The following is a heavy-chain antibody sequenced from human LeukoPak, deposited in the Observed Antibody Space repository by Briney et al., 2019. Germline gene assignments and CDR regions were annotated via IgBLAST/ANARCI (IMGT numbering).Heavy chain of an antibody. V-gene: IGHV4-39*07. J-gene: IGHJ4*02. CDR3: ARDRIYGSGSDHFDY. CDR1: GGSIFSSSYY. Sequence: SETLSLTCTVSGGSIFSSSYYWGWIRQPPGKGLEWIGSIYYSGSTYYNPSLKSRVTISVDTSKNQFSLKLSSVTAADTAVYYCARDRIYGSGSDHFDYWGQGTLVTVSS. D-gene: IGHD3-10*01. CDR2: IYYSGST.